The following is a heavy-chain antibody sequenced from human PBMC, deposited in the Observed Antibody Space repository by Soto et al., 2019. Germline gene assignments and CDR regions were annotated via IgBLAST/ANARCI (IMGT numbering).Heavy chain of an antibody. J-gene: IGHJ3*02. CDR2: IIPIFGTA. V-gene: IGHV1-69*13. CDR1: GVTFSSYA. Sequence: SVKVSCKASGVTFSSYAISWVRQAPGQGLEWMGGIIPIFGTANYAQKFQGRVTITADESTSTAYMELSSLRSEDTAVYYCARETSGYKDAFDIWGQGTMVTVSS. D-gene: IGHD3-22*01. CDR3: ARETSGYKDAFDI.